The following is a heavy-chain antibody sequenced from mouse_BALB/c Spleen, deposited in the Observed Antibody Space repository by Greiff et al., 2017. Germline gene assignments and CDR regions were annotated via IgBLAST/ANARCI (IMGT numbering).Heavy chain of an antibody. Sequence: EVKLMESGPELMKPGASVKISCKASGYSFTSYYMHWVKQSHGKSLEWIGYIDPFNGGTSYNQKFKGKATLTVDKSSSTAYMHLSSLTSEDSAVYYCARPRYDPFAYWGQGTLVTVSA. D-gene: IGHD2-3*01. CDR2: IDPFNGGT. J-gene: IGHJ3*01. V-gene: IGHV1S135*01. CDR1: GYSFTSYY. CDR3: ARPRYDPFAY.